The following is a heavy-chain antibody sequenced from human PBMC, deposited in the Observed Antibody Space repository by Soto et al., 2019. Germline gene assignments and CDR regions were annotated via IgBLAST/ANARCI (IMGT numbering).Heavy chain of an antibody. CDR1: GGLISKYS. CDR2: VLPISGST. D-gene: IGHD5-12*01. J-gene: IGHJ4*01. V-gene: IGHV1-69*06. CDR3: ATIRVRGGPLRFED. Sequence: QVQLVQSGAEVRKPGSSVKVSCKTSGGLISKYSFNWVRQAPGQGLEWMGGVLPISGSTDYAQKFQGRLTITADRPTSTVYMELSRLRSDDTANYYCATIRVRGGPLRFEDGGQGMLISVSS.